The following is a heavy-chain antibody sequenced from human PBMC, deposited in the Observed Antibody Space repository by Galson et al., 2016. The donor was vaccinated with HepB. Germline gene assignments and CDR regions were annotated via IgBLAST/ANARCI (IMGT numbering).Heavy chain of an antibody. V-gene: IGHV1-3*04. Sequence: SVKVSCKASGYTFTNYAIHWVRQAPGQRLEWMGWINTSNGNTKYSQKLQGRVTITRDTSAEIVYMELSSLISEDTAVFYCTRNAGGYNFGDWGQGTLVTVSS. D-gene: IGHD3-10*01. CDR3: TRNAGGYNFGD. J-gene: IGHJ4*02. CDR1: GYTFTNYA. CDR2: INTSNGNT.